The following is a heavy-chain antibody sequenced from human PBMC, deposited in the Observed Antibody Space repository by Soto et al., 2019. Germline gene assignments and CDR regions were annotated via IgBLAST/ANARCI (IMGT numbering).Heavy chain of an antibody. CDR2: IYSGGST. J-gene: IGHJ6*02. CDR3: ARAPQTTEENQGSYYHGMDV. V-gene: IGHV3-53*01. CDR1: GVTVSSNY. Sequence: GGSVRLSGAASGVTVSSNYMSWVRQAPGKGLEWVSVIYSGGSTYYADSVKGRFTISRDNSKNTLYLQMNSLRAEDTAVYYCARAPQTTEENQGSYYHGMDVCGQGTTVTVSS.